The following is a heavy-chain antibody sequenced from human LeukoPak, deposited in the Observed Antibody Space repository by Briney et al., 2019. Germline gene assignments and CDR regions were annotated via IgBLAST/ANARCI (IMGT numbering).Heavy chain of an antibody. CDR1: GFTFSSYG. J-gene: IGHJ4*02. V-gene: IGHV3-30*18. CDR3: AKDRYDYGNYLDY. CDR2: ISYDGSNK. Sequence: GRSLRLSCAASGFTFSSYGMHWVRQAPGKGLEWVAVISYDGSNKYYADSVKGRFTISRDNSKNTLYLQMNSLRAEDTAVYYCAKDRYDYGNYLDYWGQGTLVTVSS. D-gene: IGHD4-17*01.